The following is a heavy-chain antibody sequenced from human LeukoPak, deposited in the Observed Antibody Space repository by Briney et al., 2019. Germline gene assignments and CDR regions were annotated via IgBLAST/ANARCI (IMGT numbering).Heavy chain of an antibody. CDR3: ITDVPGGSYPFDY. CDR2: IKSKRDAGTT. Sequence: GGSLRLSCAASGFTFSSYGMSWVRQAPGKGLDWVGRIKSKRDAGTTDYAAPVKGRFTISRDDSRNTLYLQMNSLKTEDTAMYYCITDVPGGSYPFDYWGQGTLVTVSS. J-gene: IGHJ4*02. CDR1: GFTFSSYG. V-gene: IGHV3-15*01. D-gene: IGHD1-26*01.